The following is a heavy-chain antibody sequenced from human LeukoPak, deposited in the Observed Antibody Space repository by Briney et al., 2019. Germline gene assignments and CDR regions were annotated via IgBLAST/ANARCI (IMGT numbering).Heavy chain of an antibody. J-gene: IGHJ3*02. D-gene: IGHD3-22*01. CDR2: IHYSGNT. V-gene: IGHV4-59*01. CDR1: GGSISSSY. CDR3: ARGYYDSSGYSNTFDI. Sequence: PSETLSLTCTVSGGSISSSYWSWIRQPPGKRLEWIGYIHYSGNTNYNPFLQSRVTISLDTSKNQFSLNLNSVTAADTAVYYCARGYYDSSGYSNTFDIWGQGTMVTVSS.